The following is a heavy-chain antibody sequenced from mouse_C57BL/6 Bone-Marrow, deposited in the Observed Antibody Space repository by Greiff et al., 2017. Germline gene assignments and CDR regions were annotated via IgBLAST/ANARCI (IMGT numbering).Heavy chain of an antibody. Sequence: VQLQQSGAELVKPGASVKLSCKASGYTFTSYWMQWVKQRPGQGLEWIGEIDPSDSYTNYNQKFKGKATLTVDTSSSTAYMQLSSLTSEDSAVYYCASEERGTAWFAYWGQGTLVTVSA. J-gene: IGHJ3*01. CDR3: ASEERGTAWFAY. V-gene: IGHV1-50*01. CDR2: IDPSDSYT. D-gene: IGHD2-14*01. CDR1: GYTFTSYW.